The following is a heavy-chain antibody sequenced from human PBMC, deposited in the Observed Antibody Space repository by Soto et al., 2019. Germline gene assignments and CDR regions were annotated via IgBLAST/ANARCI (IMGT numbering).Heavy chain of an antibody. Sequence: GGSLRLSCAVSGFTFSNYAISWVRQAPGKGLEWVSIISGGGDTSYYADSVKGRFTISRDNSRNTLYLQMNGLRAGDSAKYYCAKEGTSGLYYFDYWGPGTLVTVSS. CDR3: AKEGTSGLYYFDY. D-gene: IGHD6-19*01. CDR1: GFTFSNYA. J-gene: IGHJ4*02. V-gene: IGHV3-23*01. CDR2: ISGGGDTS.